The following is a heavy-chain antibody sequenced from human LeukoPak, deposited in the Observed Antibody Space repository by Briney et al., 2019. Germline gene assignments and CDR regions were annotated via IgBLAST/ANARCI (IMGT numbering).Heavy chain of an antibody. D-gene: IGHD2-2*01. CDR1: GVSISSYY. J-gene: IGHJ2*01. V-gene: IGHV4-4*07. Sequence: SETLSLTCTVSGVSISSYYWSWIRQPAGKGLEWIGRIYTSGSTNYNPSLKSRVTMSVDTSKNQFSLKLSSVTAADTAVYYCARAYCSSTSCYVWYFDLWGRGTLVTVSS. CDR3: ARAYCSSTSCYVWYFDL. CDR2: IYTSGST.